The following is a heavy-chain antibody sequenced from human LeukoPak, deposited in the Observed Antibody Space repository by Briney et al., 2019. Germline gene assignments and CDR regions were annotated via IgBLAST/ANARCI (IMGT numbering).Heavy chain of an antibody. V-gene: IGHV1-2*02. CDR2: INPNSGGT. Sequence: ASVKVSCKASGYTFTGYYIHWVRQAPGQGLEWMGWINPNSGGTNYAQKFQGRVTMTRDTSISTAYVELSRLRSDDTAVYYCARGSTNQLLFDWFDPWGQGTLVTVSS. D-gene: IGHD2-2*01. CDR3: ARGSTNQLLFDWFDP. J-gene: IGHJ5*01. CDR1: GYTFTGYY.